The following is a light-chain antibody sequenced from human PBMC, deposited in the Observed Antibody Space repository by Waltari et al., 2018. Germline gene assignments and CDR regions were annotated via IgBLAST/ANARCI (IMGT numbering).Light chain of an antibody. Sequence: IQMTQSPSSLCASVGDIVTITCRASQAISDALAWYQQKPGKAPKLLVSGASTLESGVPSRFSGSGSGTDFTLTISGLQPEDLAVYFCQQRNSFPPTFGQGTKVEIK. J-gene: IGKJ1*01. CDR3: QQRNSFPPT. CDR2: GAS. V-gene: IGKV1-13*02. CDR1: QAISDA.